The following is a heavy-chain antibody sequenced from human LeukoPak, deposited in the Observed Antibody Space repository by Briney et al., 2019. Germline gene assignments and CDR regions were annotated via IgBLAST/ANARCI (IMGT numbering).Heavy chain of an antibody. Sequence: SETLSLTCAVYGGSFSGYYWSWIRQPPGKGLEWIGEINHSGSTNYNPSLRSRVTISVDTPKNQFSLKLSSVTAADTAVYYCASTYCSSTSCRFIDYWGQGTLVTVSS. CDR2: INHSGST. D-gene: IGHD2-2*01. CDR1: GGSFSGYY. CDR3: ASTYCSSTSCRFIDY. J-gene: IGHJ4*02. V-gene: IGHV4-34*01.